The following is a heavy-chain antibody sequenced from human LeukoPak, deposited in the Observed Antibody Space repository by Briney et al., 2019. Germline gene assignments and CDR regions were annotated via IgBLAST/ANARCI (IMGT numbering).Heavy chain of an antibody. CDR1: GYTDTHHG. V-gene: IGHV1-18*01. Sequence: ASVKVSCKASGYTDTHHGISWVRQAPGQGLEWMGWISCYNGDTHYAQKFQGRVTMTTDKSTSTAYMEVRSLRSDDTAVYYCAREPKMTRGYYAYIDNWGQGTLVTVSS. J-gene: IGHJ4*02. D-gene: IGHD5-12*01. CDR2: ISCYNGDT. CDR3: AREPKMTRGYYAYIDN.